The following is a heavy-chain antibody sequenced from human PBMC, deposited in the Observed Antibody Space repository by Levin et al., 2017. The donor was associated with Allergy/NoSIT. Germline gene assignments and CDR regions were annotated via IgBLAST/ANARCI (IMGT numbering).Heavy chain of an antibody. Sequence: ASVKVSCRSSGYTFTGYYMHWVRQAPGQGLEWMGWINPNSGGTNYAQKFQGRVTMTRDTSISTAYMELSRLRSDDTAVYYCATGLYCTSSSCYAGDCSGGRCLGYWGQGTLVTVSS. CDR2: INPNSGGT. J-gene: IGHJ4*02. D-gene: IGHD2-2*01. CDR3: ATGLYCTSSSCYAGDCSGGRCLGY. CDR1: GYTFTGYY. V-gene: IGHV1-2*02.